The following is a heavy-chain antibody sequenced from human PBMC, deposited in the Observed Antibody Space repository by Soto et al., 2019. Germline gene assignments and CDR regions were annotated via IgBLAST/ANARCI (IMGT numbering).Heavy chain of an antibody. V-gene: IGHV1-8*01. D-gene: IGHD1-26*01. CDR1: GYIFTNYD. J-gene: IGHJ4*02. Sequence: QVQLVQSGAEVRKPGASVKVSCKTSGYIFTNYDINWVRQAAGQGLEWVGWMNPNTGDTGYAQKFQGRVTMTRNTSISTAYMEVSSLRSDDTAVYYCAREWEEGFCFDHWGQGALVTVSS. CDR3: AREWEEGFCFDH. CDR2: MNPNTGDT.